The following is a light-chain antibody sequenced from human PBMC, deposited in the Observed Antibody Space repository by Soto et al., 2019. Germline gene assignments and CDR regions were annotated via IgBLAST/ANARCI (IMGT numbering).Light chain of an antibody. J-gene: IGLJ2*01. CDR1: TSDVGYYSY. V-gene: IGLV2-8*01. Sequence: QSALTQPPSASGSPGQSVTISCTGTTSDVGYYSYVSWYQQHPGKAPKLMIYEVTKRPSGVPDRFSGSKSGNTASLTVSGLQAEDEAHYYCNSYAGNNKKVFGGGTKLTVL. CDR2: EVT. CDR3: NSYAGNNKKV.